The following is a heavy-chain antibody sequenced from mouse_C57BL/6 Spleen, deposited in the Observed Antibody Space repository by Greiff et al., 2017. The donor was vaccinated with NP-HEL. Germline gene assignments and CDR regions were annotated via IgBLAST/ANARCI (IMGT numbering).Heavy chain of an antibody. J-gene: IGHJ2*01. Sequence: EVQLVESGGGLVKPGGSLKLSCAASGFTFSSYAMSWVRQTPEKRLEWVATISDGGSYTYYPDNVKGRFTISRDNAKNKLYLQMSHLKSEDTAMYYCARFYDGYYFDYWGQGTTLTVSS. CDR1: GFTFSSYA. D-gene: IGHD2-3*01. V-gene: IGHV5-4*01. CDR2: ISDGGSYT. CDR3: ARFYDGYYFDY.